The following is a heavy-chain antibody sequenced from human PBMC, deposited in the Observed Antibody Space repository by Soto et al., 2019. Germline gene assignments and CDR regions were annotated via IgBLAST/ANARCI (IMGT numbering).Heavy chain of an antibody. D-gene: IGHD2-8*01. Sequence: QVHLVQSGVEVKKPGAAVKVSCQASGYTFNNYGISWVRQAPGQGLEWVGWISAYNGDTNYAQEFQGRVTMTTDTSKNTAYMDLRSLRSDDTAVYYCARDGGVLMVYAALDYWGQGTLVTVSS. J-gene: IGHJ4*02. V-gene: IGHV1-18*01. CDR3: ARDGGVLMVYAALDY. CDR2: ISAYNGDT. CDR1: GYTFNNYG.